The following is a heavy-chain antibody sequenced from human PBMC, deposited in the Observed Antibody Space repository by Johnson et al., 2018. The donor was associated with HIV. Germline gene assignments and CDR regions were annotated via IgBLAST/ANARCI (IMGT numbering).Heavy chain of an antibody. CDR3: TAERGYAFDI. Sequence: VQVVESGGGAVRPGRSLRLSCAVSGFTFSSYAMHWVRQAPGKGLEWVGRIKSKTDGGTTDYAAHVKGRFTISRDDSKNTLYLQMNSLKTEDTAVYYCTAERGYAFDIWGQGTMVTVSS. CDR1: GFTFSSYA. V-gene: IGHV3-15*01. J-gene: IGHJ3*02. CDR2: IKSKTDGGTT.